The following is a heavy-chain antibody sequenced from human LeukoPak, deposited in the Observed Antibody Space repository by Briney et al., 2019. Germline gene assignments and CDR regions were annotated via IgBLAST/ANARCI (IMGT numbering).Heavy chain of an antibody. J-gene: IGHJ4*02. V-gene: IGHV3-21*01. CDR2: IRSSGTYI. D-gene: IGHD5-24*01. Sequence: GGSLRLSCAVSGFTFSSYSMNWVRQAPGKGLEWVSSIRSSGTYIYYADSLKGRFTISRDNAKKSLYLQMNSLRAEDTAVYYCARETEMANLDYWGQGTLVTVSS. CDR1: GFTFSSYS. CDR3: ARETEMANLDY.